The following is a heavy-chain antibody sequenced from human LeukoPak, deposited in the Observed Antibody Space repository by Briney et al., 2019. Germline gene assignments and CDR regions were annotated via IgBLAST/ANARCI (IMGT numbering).Heavy chain of an antibody. CDR3: VRDGSGSVEFDY. D-gene: IGHD3-10*01. CDR1: GFTFCGYW. Sequence: RGSLRLSCAASGFTFCGYWMNWVRQAPGKGVEWVANIKEDGSKTYYADSLKGRFPISRDNAENSLYLQMYSLRVEDTAVYYCVRDGSGSVEFDYWGQGTLVTVSS. V-gene: IGHV3-7*01. J-gene: IGHJ4*02. CDR2: IKEDGSKT.